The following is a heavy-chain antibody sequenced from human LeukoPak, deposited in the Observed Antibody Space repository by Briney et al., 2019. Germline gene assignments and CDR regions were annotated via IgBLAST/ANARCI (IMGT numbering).Heavy chain of an antibody. CDR1: GYTFTSYD. D-gene: IGHD6-6*01. V-gene: IGHV1-8*01. CDR2: MNPNSGNT. Sequence: ASVKVSCKASGYTFTSYDINWERQATGQGPEWMGWMNPNSGNTGYAQKFQGRVTMTRNTSISTAYMELSTLRSEDTAVYYCAARGASSSSLRPLDYWGQGTLVTVSS. CDR3: AARGASSSSLRPLDY. J-gene: IGHJ4*02.